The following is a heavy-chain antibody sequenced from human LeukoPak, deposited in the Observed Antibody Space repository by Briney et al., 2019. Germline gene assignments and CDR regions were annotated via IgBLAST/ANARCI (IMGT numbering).Heavy chain of an antibody. J-gene: IGHJ3*02. CDR1: GYTFTSYA. Sequence: ASVKVSCKASGYTFTSYAMHWVRQAPGQRLEWMGWIDAGNGNTKYSQKFQGRVTITRDTSASTAYMELSSLRSEDTAVYYCAREFSSYSSGWYNIWGQGTMVTVSS. CDR2: IDAGNGNT. D-gene: IGHD6-19*01. V-gene: IGHV1-3*01. CDR3: AREFSSYSSGWYNI.